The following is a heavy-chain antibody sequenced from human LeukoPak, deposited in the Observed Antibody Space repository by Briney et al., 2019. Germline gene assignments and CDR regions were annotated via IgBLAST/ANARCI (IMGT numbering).Heavy chain of an antibody. V-gene: IGHV3-74*01. J-gene: IGHJ5*02. D-gene: IGHD4-11*01. CDR3: ASRATVTTDRFWFDP. Sequence: PGGSLRLSCAASGFTFSRYWMHWVRQAPGKGLVWVSRINSDGSYTSYADFVKGRFTISRDNSKNTLYLQMNSLRAEDTAVYYCASRATVTTDRFWFDPWGQGTLVTVSS. CDR1: GFTFSRYW. CDR2: INSDGSYT.